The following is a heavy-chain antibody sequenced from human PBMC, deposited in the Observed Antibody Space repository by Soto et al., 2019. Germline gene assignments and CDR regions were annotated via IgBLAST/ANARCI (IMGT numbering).Heavy chain of an antibody. J-gene: IGHJ4*02. D-gene: IGHD2-15*01. CDR1: GGSFSGDY. CDR2: INHSEST. CDR3: ARRVYCSGGSCYYFDY. V-gene: IGHV4-34*01. Sequence: SETLSLTCSVYGGSFSGDYWSWIRQPPGEGLEWIGEINHSESTNYNPSLKSRDTISADTSKNQLSLKLRSVTAADTAVYYCARRVYCSGGSCYYFDYWGQGTLGTVSS.